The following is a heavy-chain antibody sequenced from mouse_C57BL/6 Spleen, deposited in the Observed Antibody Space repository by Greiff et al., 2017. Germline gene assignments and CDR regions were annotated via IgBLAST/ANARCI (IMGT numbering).Heavy chain of an antibody. V-gene: IGHV1-52*01. CDR1: GYTFTSYW. D-gene: IGHD1-1*01. CDR2: IDPSDSDT. CDR3: ARGSLYYFDY. J-gene: IGHJ2*01. Sequence: QVQLQQPGAELVRPGSSVKLSCKASGYTFTSYWMHWVKQRPIQGLEWIGNIDPSDSDTHYNQKFKDKATLTVDKSSSTAYMQLSSLTSEDSAVYYCARGSLYYFDYWGQGTTLTVSS.